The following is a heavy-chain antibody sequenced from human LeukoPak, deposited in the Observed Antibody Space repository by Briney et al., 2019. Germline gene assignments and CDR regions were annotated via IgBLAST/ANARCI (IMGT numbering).Heavy chain of an antibody. J-gene: IGHJ4*02. CDR3: ALGLVTDY. Sequence: PGGSLRLSCAASGFSVSSNFMSWVRQAPGKGLEWVSVIYSGGSTYYADSVKGKFTISRDNSKNTLYLQMNSLRVEDTAVYYCALGLVTDYWGQGTLVTVSS. V-gene: IGHV3-66*01. CDR2: IYSGGST. CDR1: GFSVSSNF. D-gene: IGHD3-9*01.